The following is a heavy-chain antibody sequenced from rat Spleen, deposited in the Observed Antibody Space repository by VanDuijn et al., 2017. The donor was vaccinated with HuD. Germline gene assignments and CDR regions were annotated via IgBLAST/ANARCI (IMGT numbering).Heavy chain of an antibody. D-gene: IGHD3-4*01. CDR3: TRRGEPYYFDY. Sequence: EVQLMESGGGLVRPGRSLKLSCAASGFTFSDHNMAWVRQAPKKGLEGVATISYDVSNNYYRDSVKGRFTISRDNAKNTLYLQMDSLRSEDTATYYCTRRGEPYYFDYWGQGVMVTVSS. CDR2: ISYDVSNN. CDR1: GFTFSDHN. J-gene: IGHJ2*01. V-gene: IGHV5-7*01.